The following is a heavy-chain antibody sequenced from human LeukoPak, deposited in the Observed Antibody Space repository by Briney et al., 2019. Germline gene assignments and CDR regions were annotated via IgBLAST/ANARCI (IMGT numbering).Heavy chain of an antibody. CDR3: TWPGRYRGAFDY. CDR2: INHSGST. Sequence: PSETLSLTSALHLASPVGSYCGTIRQPPGKGLEWIGEINHSGSTNYNPSLKSRVTIAVDTSKNQFSLKLRSVTAADTAVYCWTWPGRYRGAFDYLGQGTMVTVSS. D-gene: IGHD3/OR15-3a*01. V-gene: IGHV4-34*01. J-gene: IGHJ4*03. CDR1: LASPVGSY.